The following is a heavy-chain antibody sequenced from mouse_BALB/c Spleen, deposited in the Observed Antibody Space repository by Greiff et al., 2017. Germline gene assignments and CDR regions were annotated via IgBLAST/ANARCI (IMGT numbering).Heavy chain of an antibody. V-gene: IGHV3-2*02. Sequence: EVKLQESGPGLVKPSQSLSLTCTVTGYSITSDYAWNWIRQFPGNKLEWMGYISYSGSTSYNPSLKSRISITRDTSKNQFFLQLNSVTTEDTATYYCARSGWGFAYWGQGTLVTVSA. D-gene: IGHD1-2*01. CDR1: GYSITSDYA. CDR2: ISYSGST. CDR3: ARSGWGFAY. J-gene: IGHJ3*01.